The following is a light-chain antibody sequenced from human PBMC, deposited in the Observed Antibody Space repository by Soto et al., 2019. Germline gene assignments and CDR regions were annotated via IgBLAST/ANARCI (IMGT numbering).Light chain of an antibody. V-gene: IGKV3-15*01. J-gene: IGKJ1*01. CDR1: QSVSSH. CDR2: SGS. Sequence: EIVLTQSPATLSVSPGERATLSCRASQSVSSHFVGWQQRPGRAPRILIISGSSRSTGIPVRCSGSGSYTEFFLIIRSLQSDDFLLDYCHQYNNWPWTFGQGTKVDI. CDR3: HQYNNWPWT.